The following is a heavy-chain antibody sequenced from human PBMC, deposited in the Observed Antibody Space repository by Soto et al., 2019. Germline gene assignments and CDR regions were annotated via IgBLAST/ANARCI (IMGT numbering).Heavy chain of an antibody. V-gene: IGHV1-18*01. J-gene: IGHJ5*02. CDR2: ISAYTDTP. Sequence: ASVKVSCKASGYTFTNFGVTWVRRAPGQGLEWMGWISAYTDTPNYAQKFQGRVTMTIDTPTSTAYMDLRSLTSDDTAVYYCARVIPVVEAWFDPWGQGTLVTVSS. CDR1: GYTFTNFG. CDR3: ARVIPVVEAWFDP. D-gene: IGHD2-2*01.